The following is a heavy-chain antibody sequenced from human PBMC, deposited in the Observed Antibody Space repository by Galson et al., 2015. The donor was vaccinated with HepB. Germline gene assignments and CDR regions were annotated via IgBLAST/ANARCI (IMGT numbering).Heavy chain of an antibody. V-gene: IGHV3-23*01. J-gene: IGHJ3*02. D-gene: IGHD2-2*01. CDR3: TKGGCSSANCEMPFDI. Sequence: SLRLSCAASGFTFSSYAMSWVRQAPGKGLEWVSAISGSGGHTYYADSVRGRFTISRDNSKNTLWLQMHSLRAEDTAVYYCTKGGCSSANCEMPFDIWGQGTVVIVSS. CDR2: ISGSGGHT. CDR1: GFTFSSYA.